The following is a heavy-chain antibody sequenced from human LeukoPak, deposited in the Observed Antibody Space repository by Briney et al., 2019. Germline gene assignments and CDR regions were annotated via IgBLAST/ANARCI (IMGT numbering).Heavy chain of an antibody. Sequence: PGGSLRLSCAASGFTFSSYSMNWVRQAPGKGLEWVSYISSSSSTIYYADSVKGRFTISRDNAKNSLYLQMNSLRAEDTAVYYCAKDQYSSGWSLPEDYWGQGTLVTVSS. V-gene: IGHV3-48*01. CDR3: AKDQYSSGWSLPEDY. CDR2: ISSSSSTI. J-gene: IGHJ4*02. CDR1: GFTFSSYS. D-gene: IGHD6-19*01.